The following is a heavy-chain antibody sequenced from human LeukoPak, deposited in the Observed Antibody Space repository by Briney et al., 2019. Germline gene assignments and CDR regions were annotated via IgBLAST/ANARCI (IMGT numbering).Heavy chain of an antibody. V-gene: IGHV3-23*01. CDR2: IFGSGGSA. CDR3: RKTTTGYSSGQKPAWPVDY. J-gene: IGHJ4*02. CDR1: GFTVGSYA. Sequence: GSLRLSCEASGFTVGSYAMYWVRQAPGKGLEWVAGIFGSGGSAHYADSAKGRFAISRDNSKNTVYLQINSLRAEDTAVYYCRKTTTGYSSGQKPAWPVDYWGQGTLVTVSS. D-gene: IGHD6-19*01.